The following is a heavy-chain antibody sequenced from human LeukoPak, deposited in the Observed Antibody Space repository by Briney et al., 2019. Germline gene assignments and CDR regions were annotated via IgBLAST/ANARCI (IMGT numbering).Heavy chain of an antibody. Sequence: PSETLSLTXTVSGDSMSRHYWSWIWQPPGKGLEYIGYIFYSGITNYNPSLKSRVTMSLDTSRNQFSLKLNSVTAADTAVYYCARTARVPGSWGQGTLVSVSS. J-gene: IGHJ5*02. D-gene: IGHD4/OR15-4a*01. V-gene: IGHV4-59*11. CDR3: ARTARVPGS. CDR1: GDSMSRHY. CDR2: IFYSGIT.